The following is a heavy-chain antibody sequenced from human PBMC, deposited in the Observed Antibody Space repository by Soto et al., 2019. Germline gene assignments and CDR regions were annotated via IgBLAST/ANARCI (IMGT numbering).Heavy chain of an antibody. Sequence: QVQLVESGGGVVQPGRSLRLSCAASGFTFSSYAMHWVRQAPGKGLEWVAVISYDGSNKYYADSVKGRFTISRDNSKNTLYLQMNSLRAEDTAVYYCARDRIAAAGYYYGMDVWGQGTTVTVSS. CDR1: GFTFSSYA. D-gene: IGHD6-13*01. J-gene: IGHJ6*02. CDR2: ISYDGSNK. V-gene: IGHV3-30-3*01. CDR3: ARDRIAAAGYYYGMDV.